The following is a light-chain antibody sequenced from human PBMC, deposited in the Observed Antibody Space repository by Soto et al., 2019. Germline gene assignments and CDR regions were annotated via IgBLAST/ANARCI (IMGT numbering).Light chain of an antibody. CDR3: QQYGSSPSLT. CDR2: GAS. CDR1: QSVSSSY. V-gene: IGKV3-20*01. J-gene: IGKJ4*01. Sequence: EMVLTQSPGTLSLSPGERATLSCRASQSVSSSYLAWYQQKPGQAPRLLIYGASSRATGISDRFSGSGSGTDFTLTISRLEPEDFAVYYCQQYGSSPSLTFGGGTKVEIK.